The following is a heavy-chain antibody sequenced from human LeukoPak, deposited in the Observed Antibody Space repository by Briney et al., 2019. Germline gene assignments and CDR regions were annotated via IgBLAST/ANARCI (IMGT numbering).Heavy chain of an antibody. CDR3: AKGPTRIAVAGHPFDY. CDR2: ISGSGGST. V-gene: IGHV3-23*01. D-gene: IGHD6-19*01. Sequence: GGSLRLSCAASGFTFSSYAMSWVRQAPGKGLEWVSAISGSGGSTYYADSVKGRFTISRDNSKNTLYLQMNSLRAEDTAVYYCAKGPTRIAVAGHPFDYWGQGTLVTVSS. J-gene: IGHJ4*02. CDR1: GFTFSSYA.